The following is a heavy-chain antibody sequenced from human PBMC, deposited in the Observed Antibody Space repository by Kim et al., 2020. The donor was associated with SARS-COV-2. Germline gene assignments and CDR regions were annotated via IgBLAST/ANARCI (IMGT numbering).Heavy chain of an antibody. J-gene: IGHJ4*02. CDR2: ISYDGSNK. D-gene: IGHD5-12*01. Sequence: GGSLRLSCAASGFTFSSYAMHWVRQAPGKGLEWVAVISYDGSNKYYADSVKGRFTISRDNSKNTLYLQMNSLRAEDTAVYYCARGEDIVATADFDYWGQGTLVTVSS. CDR1: GFTFSSYA. V-gene: IGHV3-30*04. CDR3: ARGEDIVATADFDY.